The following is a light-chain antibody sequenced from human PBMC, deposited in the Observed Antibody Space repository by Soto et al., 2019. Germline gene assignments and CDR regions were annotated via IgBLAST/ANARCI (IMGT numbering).Light chain of an antibody. V-gene: IGKV3-11*01. J-gene: IGKJ4*01. CDR2: DAS. CDR3: QHRSNWPT. Sequence: EIVLTQSPATLSLSPGERATLSCRASQSVSSYLAWYQQKPGQAPRLLIYDASNRATGIPARFSGSGSGTDLSLTISSLEPEEFAVYYCQHRSNWPTFGGGTKVEIK. CDR1: QSVSSY.